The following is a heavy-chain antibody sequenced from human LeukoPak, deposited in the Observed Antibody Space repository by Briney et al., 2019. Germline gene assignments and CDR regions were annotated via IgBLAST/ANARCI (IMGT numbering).Heavy chain of an antibody. CDR1: GFIFRSYS. CDR3: ARDNRFGEFGLAYYYYGMDV. Sequence: PGGSLRLSCAASGFIFRSYSMHWVRQAPGKGLEWVSSISSSSSYIYYADSVKGRFTISRDNAKNSLYLQMNSLRAEDTAVYYCARDNRFGEFGLAYYYYGMDVWGQGTTVTVSS. V-gene: IGHV3-21*01. CDR2: ISSSSSYI. D-gene: IGHD3-10*01. J-gene: IGHJ6*02.